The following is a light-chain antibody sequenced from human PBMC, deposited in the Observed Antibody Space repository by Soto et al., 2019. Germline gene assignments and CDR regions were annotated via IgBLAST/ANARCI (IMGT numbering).Light chain of an antibody. V-gene: IGKV1-27*01. J-gene: IGKJ4*01. CDR2: AAS. Sequence: DIQMNQSPSSLSASVGDSVTITCRASQGISNYLAWYQQKPGKVSKHLIYAASTLQAGVPSRFSGSGSGTDFTLTISSLQPEDVATYYCQEYNSAPLTVGGGTKVEIK. CDR1: QGISNY. CDR3: QEYNSAPLT.